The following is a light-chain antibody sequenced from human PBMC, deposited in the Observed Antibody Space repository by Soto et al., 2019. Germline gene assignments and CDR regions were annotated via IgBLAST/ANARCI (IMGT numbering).Light chain of an antibody. Sequence: EIVLTQSPGTLSLSPGERATLSCRASQSISVTYLAWYQQKPGQAPRLLIYRASSRATGIPDRFSGSGSGTDFTLTISRLEPEDFAVYYCQQYGSSPRTFGQGTKVDIK. J-gene: IGKJ1*01. V-gene: IGKV3-20*01. CDR3: QQYGSSPRT. CDR2: RAS. CDR1: QSISVTY.